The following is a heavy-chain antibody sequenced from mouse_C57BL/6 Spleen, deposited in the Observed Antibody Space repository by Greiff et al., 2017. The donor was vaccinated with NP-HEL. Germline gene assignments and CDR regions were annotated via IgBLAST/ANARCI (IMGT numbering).Heavy chain of an antibody. J-gene: IGHJ4*01. CDR3: ARKSPIYYGYGMDY. V-gene: IGHV5-17*01. CDR2: ISSGSSTI. D-gene: IGHD2-1*01. CDR1: GFTFSDYG. Sequence: EVQRVESGGGLVKPGGSLKLSCAASGFTFSDYGMHWVRQAPEKGLEWVAYISSGSSTIYYADTVKGRFTISRDNAKNTLFLQMTSLRSEDTAMYYCARKSPIYYGYGMDYWGQGASVTVSS.